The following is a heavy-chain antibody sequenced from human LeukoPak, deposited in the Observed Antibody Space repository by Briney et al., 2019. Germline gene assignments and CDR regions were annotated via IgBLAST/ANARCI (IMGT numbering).Heavy chain of an antibody. V-gene: IGHV4-34*01. CDR3: ARVLYYDYVWGSYRPSRSFDY. Sequence: SETLSLTCTVSGGSISSYYWSWIRQPPGKGLEWIGEINHSGSTNYNPSLRSRVTISVDTSKNQFSLKLSSVTAADTAVYYCARVLYYDYVWGSYRPSRSFDYWGQGTLVTVSS. J-gene: IGHJ4*02. CDR1: GGSISSYY. CDR2: INHSGST. D-gene: IGHD3-16*02.